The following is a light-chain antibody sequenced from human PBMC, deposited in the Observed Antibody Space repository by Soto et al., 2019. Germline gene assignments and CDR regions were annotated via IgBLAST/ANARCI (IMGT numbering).Light chain of an antibody. J-gene: IGLJ1*01. CDR3: SSYTSSRSPYV. V-gene: IGLV2-14*03. CDR2: DVS. CDR1: SSDVGGYNY. Sequence: QSVLTQPASVSGSPGHSITISCTGTSSDVGGYNYVSWYQQHPGKAPKLMIYDVSNRPSGISNRFSGSKSCNTASLTISGLQAEDESDYYCSSYTSSRSPYVFGTGTKLTVL.